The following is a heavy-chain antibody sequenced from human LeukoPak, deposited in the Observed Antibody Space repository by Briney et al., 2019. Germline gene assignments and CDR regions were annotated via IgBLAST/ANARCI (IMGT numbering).Heavy chain of an antibody. J-gene: IGHJ4*02. CDR1: GGSISSSSYY. V-gene: IGHV4-39*07. D-gene: IGHD3-10*01. CDR3: ARGTMVRGVDY. CDR2: IYYSGST. Sequence: SGTLSLTCTVSGGSISSSSYYWGWIRQPPGKGLEWIGSIYYSGSTYYNPSLKSRVTISVDTSKNQFSLKLSSVTAADTAVYYCARGTMVRGVDYWGQGTLVTVSS.